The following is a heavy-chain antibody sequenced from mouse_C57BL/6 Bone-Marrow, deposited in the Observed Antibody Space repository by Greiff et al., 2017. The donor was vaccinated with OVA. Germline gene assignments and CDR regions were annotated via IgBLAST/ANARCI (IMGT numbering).Heavy chain of an antibody. D-gene: IGHD1-1*01. CDR1: GYTFTDYY. J-gene: IGHJ1*03. CDR3: AIPYYYGSSYDWYFDV. V-gene: IGHV1-26*01. CDR2: INPNNGGT. Sequence: EVQLQQSGPELVKPGASVKISCKASGYTFTDYYMNWVKQSHGKSLEWIGDINPNNGGTSYNQKFKGKATLTVDKSSSTAYMELRSLTSEDSAVYYCAIPYYYGSSYDWYFDVWGTGTTVTVSS.